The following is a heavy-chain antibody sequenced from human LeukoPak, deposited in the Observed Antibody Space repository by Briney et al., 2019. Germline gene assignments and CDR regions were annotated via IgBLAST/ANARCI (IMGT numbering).Heavy chain of an antibody. D-gene: IGHD7-27*01. V-gene: IGHV3-23*01. Sequence: GGSLRLSCAASGFTFSNYAINWVRQAPGKGLEWVSAICGSGGRTYYADSVKGRFTISRDNSKNTLYLQMNSLRAEDTAVYYCGIGISGGGGYYCGMDVWGQGTTVTVSS. CDR1: GFTFSNYA. CDR2: ICGSGGRT. J-gene: IGHJ6*02. CDR3: GIGISGGGGYYCGMDV.